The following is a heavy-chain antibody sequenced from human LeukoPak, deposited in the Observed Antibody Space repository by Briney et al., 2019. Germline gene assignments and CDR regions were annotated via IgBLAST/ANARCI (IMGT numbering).Heavy chain of an antibody. CDR1: GFTFSSHW. CDR2: INGDGSRI. J-gene: IGHJ4*01. V-gene: IGHV3-74*01. D-gene: IGHD3-16*01. Sequence: PGGSLRLSCVASGFTFSSHWMHWVRQVPGEGLMWVSRINGDGSRIHYGDSVKGRFTISRDNAKNTLYLKMTSLRGDDTAIYFCARDALGGRTKFDSWGHGSLVTVSS. CDR3: ARDALGGRTKFDS.